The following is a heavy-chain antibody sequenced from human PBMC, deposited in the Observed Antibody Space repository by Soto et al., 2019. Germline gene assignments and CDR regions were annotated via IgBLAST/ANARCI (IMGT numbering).Heavy chain of an antibody. CDR3: AREGDYGYRYINYGLDV. D-gene: IGHD5-18*01. Sequence: GGSLRLSCAASGFTFNIYALHWVRQAPGKGLEWVAVISFDGTKKYYSDSVKGRFTISRDNLKNTLYLQMNNIRVEDAARYFCAREGDYGYRYINYGLDVWGQGTTVTVSS. CDR2: ISFDGTKK. J-gene: IGHJ6*02. CDR1: GFTFNIYA. V-gene: IGHV3-30-3*01.